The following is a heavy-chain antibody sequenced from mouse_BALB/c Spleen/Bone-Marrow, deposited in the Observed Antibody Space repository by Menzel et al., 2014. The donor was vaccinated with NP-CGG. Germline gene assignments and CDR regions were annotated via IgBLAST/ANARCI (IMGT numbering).Heavy chain of an antibody. Sequence: QVQLKESGPGLVAPSQSLSITCTVSGFSLTSYGVHWVRQPPGKGLEWLGIIWAGGSTNYNSAIMSRLSISKDNSKSQVFLKMNSLQSDDTAMYYCAISYFDNYKYYFDFWGQGTTLTVSS. J-gene: IGHJ2*01. V-gene: IGHV2-9*02. CDR2: IWAGGST. D-gene: IGHD2-10*01. CDR3: AISYFDNYKYYFDF. CDR1: GFSLTSYG.